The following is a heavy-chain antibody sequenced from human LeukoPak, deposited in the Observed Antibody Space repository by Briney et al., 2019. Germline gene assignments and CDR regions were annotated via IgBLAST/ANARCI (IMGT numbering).Heavy chain of an antibody. CDR2: IYYSGST. J-gene: IGHJ4*02. Sequence: PSETLSLTRTVSGGSISSGGYYWSWIRQHPGKGLEWIGYIYYSGSTYYNPSLKSRVTISVDTSKNQFSLKLSSVTAADTAVYYCARISGSYLIDYWGQGTLVTVSS. D-gene: IGHD1-26*01. V-gene: IGHV4-31*03. CDR3: ARISGSYLIDY. CDR1: GGSISSGGYY.